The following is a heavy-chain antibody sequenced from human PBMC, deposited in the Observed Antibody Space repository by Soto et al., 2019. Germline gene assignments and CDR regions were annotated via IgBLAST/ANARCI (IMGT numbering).Heavy chain of an antibody. CDR1: GFTFSSYA. J-gene: IGHJ3*02. D-gene: IGHD2-21*01. Sequence: PGGSLRLSCAASGFTFSSYAMHWVRQAPGKGLEWVGFIWYDGSEKYYADSVRGRFTVSRDNSKSKLDLQMNSLRVEDTAIYYCARDKGSDAPIYIWGQGTMVTVSS. V-gene: IGHV3-33*01. CDR3: ARDKGSDAPIYI. CDR2: IWYDGSEK.